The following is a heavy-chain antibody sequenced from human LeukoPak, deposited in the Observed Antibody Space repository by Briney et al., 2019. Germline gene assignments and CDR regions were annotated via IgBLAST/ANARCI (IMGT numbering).Heavy chain of an antibody. CDR1: GFTVISNY. D-gene: IGHD5-18*01. CDR3: AKVYSYGEYYYYYYYMDV. J-gene: IGHJ6*03. CDR2: IYSGGST. Sequence: GGSLRLSCAASGFTVISNYMSWVRQAPGKGLEWVSVIYSGGSTSYADSVKGRFTISRDNSKNTLYLQMNSLRAEDTAVYYCAKVYSYGEYYYYYYYMDVWGKGTTVTVSS. V-gene: IGHV3-66*01.